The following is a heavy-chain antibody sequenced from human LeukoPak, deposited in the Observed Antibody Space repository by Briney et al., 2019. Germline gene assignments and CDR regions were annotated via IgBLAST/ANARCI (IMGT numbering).Heavy chain of an antibody. CDR3: AREDRYGGDYFDY. CDR1: GYSISSSNW. Sequence: SETLSLTCAVSGYSISSSNWWGWIRQPPGKGLEWIGYIYYSGSTYYNPSLKSRVTISVDTSKNQFSLKLSSVTAADTAVYYCAREDRYGGDYFDYWGQGTLVTVSS. D-gene: IGHD3-16*01. CDR2: IYYSGST. V-gene: IGHV4-28*03. J-gene: IGHJ4*02.